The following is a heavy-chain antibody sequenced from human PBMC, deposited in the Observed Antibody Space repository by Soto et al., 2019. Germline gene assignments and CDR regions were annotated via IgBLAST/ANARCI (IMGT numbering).Heavy chain of an antibody. Sequence: QLQLQESGSGLVKPSQTLSLTCAVSGGSISSGGYSWSWIRQPPGKGLEWIGYIYYSGSTYYNPSLKSRFTISVDTSKNQFSLKLSSVTAADTAVYYCARGQVVAAQHWGQRTRVTVSS. D-gene: IGHD2-15*01. CDR3: ARGQVVAAQH. J-gene: IGHJ4*02. CDR2: IYYSGST. V-gene: IGHV4-30-2*01. CDR1: GGSISSGGYS.